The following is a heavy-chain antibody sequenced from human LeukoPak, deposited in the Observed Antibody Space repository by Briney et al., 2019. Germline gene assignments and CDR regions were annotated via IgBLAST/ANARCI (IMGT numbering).Heavy chain of an antibody. J-gene: IGHJ4*02. CDR1: GGSFSGYY. CDR3: ARGIYSDY. Sequence: SETLSLTCAVYGGSFSGYYWSWIRQPPGKGLEWIGEINHSGSTNYNPSLKSRVTISVDTSKNQFSLKLSSVTAADTAVYYRARGIYSDYWGQGTLVTVSS. CDR2: INHSGST. V-gene: IGHV4-34*01. D-gene: IGHD2-21*01.